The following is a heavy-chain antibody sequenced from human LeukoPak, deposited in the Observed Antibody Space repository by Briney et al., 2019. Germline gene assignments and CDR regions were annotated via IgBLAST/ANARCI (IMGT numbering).Heavy chain of an antibody. J-gene: IGHJ4*02. V-gene: IGHV3-23*01. D-gene: IGHD1/OR15-1a*01. Sequence: GGSLRLSCAASGFTFSSYAMSWVRQAPGKGLEWVSAISGSGGSTYYADSVKGRFTISRDNSKNTLYLQMNSLRAEDTAVYYCVRGNNYDQPADYWGQGILVTVSS. CDR2: ISGSGGST. CDR3: VRGNNYDQPADY. CDR1: GFTFSSYA.